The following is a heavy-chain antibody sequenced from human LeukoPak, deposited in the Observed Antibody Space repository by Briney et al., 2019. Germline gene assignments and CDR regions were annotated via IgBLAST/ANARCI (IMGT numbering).Heavy chain of an antibody. CDR1: GFTFNTYA. Sequence: GGSLRLSCAASGFTFNTYAMTWVRQAPGKGLEWVSGISGSTYTTYYADSVKGRFTISRDNSKNTLHLQMNSLRAEDTAVYYCAKFRGSLAWGQGTLVTVSS. J-gene: IGHJ5*02. CDR3: AKFRGSLA. CDR2: ISGSTYTT. D-gene: IGHD1-26*01. V-gene: IGHV3-23*01.